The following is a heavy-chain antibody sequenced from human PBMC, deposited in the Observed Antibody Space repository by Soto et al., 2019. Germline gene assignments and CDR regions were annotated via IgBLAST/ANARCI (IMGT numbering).Heavy chain of an antibody. CDR3: ARQDKYYDSSGGFDY. V-gene: IGHV4-39*01. D-gene: IGHD3-22*01. Sequence: SETLSLTCTVSGGSISSSSYYWGWIRQPPGKGLEWIGSIYYSGGTYYNPSLKSRVTISVDTSKNQFSLKLSSVTAADTAVYYCARQDKYYDSSGGFDYWGQGTLVTVSS. CDR1: GGSISSSSYY. CDR2: IYYSGGT. J-gene: IGHJ4*02.